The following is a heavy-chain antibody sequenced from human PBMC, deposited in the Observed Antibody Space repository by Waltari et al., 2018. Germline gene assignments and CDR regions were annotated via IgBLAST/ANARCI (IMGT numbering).Heavy chain of an antibody. CDR1: GFTFRRYS. Sequence: EVQLVESGGGLVKPGGSLRLSCAASGFTFRRYSMNWVRQAPGKGLEWVSSISSSSYIYYADSVKGRFTISRDNAKNSLYLQMNSLRAEDTAVYYCARDGARTTFDYWGQGTLVTVSS. V-gene: IGHV3-21*01. J-gene: IGHJ4*02. D-gene: IGHD1-26*01. CDR3: ARDGARTTFDY. CDR2: ISSSSYI.